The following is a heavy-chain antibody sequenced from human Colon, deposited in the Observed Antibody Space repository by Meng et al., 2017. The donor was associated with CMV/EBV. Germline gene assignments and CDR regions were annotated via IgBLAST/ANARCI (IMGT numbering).Heavy chain of an antibody. CDR2: ITSKRYGGTT. CDR3: AKGSWSGFYYYFDF. V-gene: IGHV3-49*04. D-gene: IGHD3-3*01. CDR1: GFTFGDYA. J-gene: IGHJ4*02. Sequence: GESLKISCAASGFTFGDYAVIWVRQAPGKGLEWVGFITSKRYGGTTEYAASGKGSFTISRDDSKSIAYLQMSSLRADDTAVYYCAKGSWSGFYYYFDFWGQGTLVTVSS.